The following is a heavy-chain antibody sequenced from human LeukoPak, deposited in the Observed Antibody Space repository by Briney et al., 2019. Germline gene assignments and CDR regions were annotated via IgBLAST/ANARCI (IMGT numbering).Heavy chain of an antibody. J-gene: IGHJ6*02. CDR1: GGSISSGPYY. CDR2: FYYTGST. D-gene: IGHD2-2*01. V-gene: IGHV4-39*01. CDR3: ARVNCSSTSCYFSRDGMDV. Sequence: SETLSLTCTVSGGSISSGPYYWVWIRQPPGKGLEWIGNFYYTGSTNYNPSLKSRLTISVDTSKNQFSLNLNSVTAADTAVYYCARVNCSSTSCYFSRDGMDVWGQGTTVTVSS.